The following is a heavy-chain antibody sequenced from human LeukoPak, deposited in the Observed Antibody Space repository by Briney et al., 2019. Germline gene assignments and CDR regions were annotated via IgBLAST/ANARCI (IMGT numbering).Heavy chain of an antibody. D-gene: IGHD5-18*01. V-gene: IGHV4-30-4*01. CDR2: IYYSGST. CDR3: ARVGYSYGKQDDAFDI. CDR1: GGTISSCDYY. Sequence: SQTLSLTCTVSGGTISSCDYYWSWIRQPPGKGRDWIGYIYYSGSTYYNPSLKSRVTISVATSKTQFSLKLSSVTAADTAVYYCARVGYSYGKQDDAFDIWGQGTMVTVSS. J-gene: IGHJ3*02.